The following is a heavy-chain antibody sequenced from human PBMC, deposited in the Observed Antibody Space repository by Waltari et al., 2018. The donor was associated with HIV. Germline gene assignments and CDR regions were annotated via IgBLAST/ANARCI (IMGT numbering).Heavy chain of an antibody. J-gene: IGHJ6*02. CDR1: GFTLSSYS. CDR3: ARVNHYYGMDV. CDR2: ISSSSYI. V-gene: IGHV3-21*01. Sequence: EVQLVESGGGLVKPGGSLRISCAASGFTLSSYSMNWVRQAPGKGLGWVSSISSSSYIYYADSVKGRFTISRDNAKNSLYLQMNSLSAEDTAVYYCARVNHYYGMDVWGQRTTVTVSS.